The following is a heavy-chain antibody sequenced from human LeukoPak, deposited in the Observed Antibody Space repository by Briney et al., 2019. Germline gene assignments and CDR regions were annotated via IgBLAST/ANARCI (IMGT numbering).Heavy chain of an antibody. Sequence: GTSVNVSCKASGFTFTSSAVQWVRQARGQRLEWIGWIVVGSGNTNYAQKFQERVTITRDMSTSTAYMELSSLRSEDTAVYYCAAPGPVAAPLGYWGQGTLVTVSS. CDR1: GFTFTSSA. CDR2: IVVGSGNT. V-gene: IGHV1-58*01. D-gene: IGHD2-15*01. CDR3: AAPGPVAAPLGY. J-gene: IGHJ4*02.